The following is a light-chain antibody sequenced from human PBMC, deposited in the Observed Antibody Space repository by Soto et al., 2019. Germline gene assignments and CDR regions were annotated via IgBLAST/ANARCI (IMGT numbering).Light chain of an antibody. J-gene: IGKJ4*01. Sequence: DIQMTQSPSSLSASVGDRVTITCRASQGIRNYLAWYQQKPGKVPKLLIYAASTLQSGVPSRFSGSGSGTAFTLTISCLQPEDVATYYCQKHISAPLTFGGGTKGEIK. CDR1: QGIRNY. V-gene: IGKV1-27*01. CDR2: AAS. CDR3: QKHISAPLT.